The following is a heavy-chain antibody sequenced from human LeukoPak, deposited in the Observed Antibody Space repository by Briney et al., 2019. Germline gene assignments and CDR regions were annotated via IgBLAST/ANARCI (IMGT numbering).Heavy chain of an antibody. CDR2: VGSAGDT. Sequence: PGGSLRLSCAACGFTFSTYDMHWVRQATGKGLEWVSAVGSAGDTYYPGSVKGQFTISRENAKNSLYLQMNSLRAGDTAVYYCARGRFWSGSYYFDYWGQGTLVTVSS. CDR1: GFTFSTYD. CDR3: ARGRFWSGSYYFDY. V-gene: IGHV3-13*03. J-gene: IGHJ4*02. D-gene: IGHD3-3*01.